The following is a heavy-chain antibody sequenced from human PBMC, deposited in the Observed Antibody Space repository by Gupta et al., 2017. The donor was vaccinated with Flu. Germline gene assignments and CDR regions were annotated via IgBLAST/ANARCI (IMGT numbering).Heavy chain of an antibody. D-gene: IGHD3-22*01. CDR3: ARDSSGLIPHTFDY. V-gene: IGHV3-48*02. J-gene: IGHJ4*02. CDR1: GFTFSSYS. Sequence: EVQLVESGGGLVQPGGSLRLSCAASGFTFSSYSMNWVRQASGKGLEWVSYISSSSSTIYYADSVKGRFTISRDNAKNSLYLQMNSLRDEDTAVYYCARDSSGLIPHTFDYWGQGTLVTVSS. CDR2: ISSSSSTI.